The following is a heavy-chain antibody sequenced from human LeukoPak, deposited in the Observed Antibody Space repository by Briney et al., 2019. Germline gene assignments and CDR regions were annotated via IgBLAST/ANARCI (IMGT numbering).Heavy chain of an antibody. Sequence: GGSLRLSCAASGFTFSSYAMHWVRQAPGKGLEWVAVVSYDGSNKYYADSVKGRFTISRDNSKNTLYLQMNSLRAEDTAVYYCAIDRDCSSTSCFQRLDYWGQGTLVAVSS. J-gene: IGHJ4*02. CDR3: AIDRDCSSTSCFQRLDY. V-gene: IGHV3-30*04. CDR1: GFTFSSYA. D-gene: IGHD2-2*01. CDR2: VSYDGSNK.